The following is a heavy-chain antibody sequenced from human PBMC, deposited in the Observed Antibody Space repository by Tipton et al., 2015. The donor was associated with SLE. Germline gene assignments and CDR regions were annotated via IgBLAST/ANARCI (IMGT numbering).Heavy chain of an antibody. J-gene: IGHJ6*02. Sequence: GLVKPSETLSLTCSVSGGYISTYNWNWIRQPPGKGLEWIGNIYYSGVTNYNPSLKNRVTISVDTTKKQFSLKLTSVTAADTAVYYCAKDQVNQIYCSSSSCQGHGLDVWGQGTTVTVSS. D-gene: IGHD2-2*01. CDR1: GGYISTYN. V-gene: IGHV4-59*12. CDR3: AKDQVNQIYCSSSSCQGHGLDV. CDR2: IYYSGVT.